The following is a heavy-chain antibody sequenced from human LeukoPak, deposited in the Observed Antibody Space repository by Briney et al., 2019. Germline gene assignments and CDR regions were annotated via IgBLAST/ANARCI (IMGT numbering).Heavy chain of an antibody. J-gene: IGHJ4*02. Sequence: ASVKVSCKASGYTFTSYGISWVRQAPGQGLEWMGWISAYNGNTNYAQKLQGRVTMTTDPSTSTAYMELRSLRSDDTAVYYCARISSIAVAGTRFDYWGQGTLVTVSS. CDR1: GYTFTSYG. CDR3: ARISSIAVAGTRFDY. V-gene: IGHV1-18*01. D-gene: IGHD6-19*01. CDR2: ISAYNGNT.